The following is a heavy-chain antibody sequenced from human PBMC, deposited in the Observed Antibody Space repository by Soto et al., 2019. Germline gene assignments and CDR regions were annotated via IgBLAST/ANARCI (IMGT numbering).Heavy chain of an antibody. Sequence: SETLSLTCSVSGGSISPYYWNWSRQPPGKGLEWIGYVYYTGSSNYNPSLKSRVAISLDTSKDQFSLELSSVTAADTGIYYCAREAMADGARRWFDYWGPGTLVTVSS. D-gene: IGHD2-8*01. CDR1: GGSISPYY. V-gene: IGHV4-59*01. CDR2: VYYTGSS. J-gene: IGHJ4*02. CDR3: AREAMADGARRWFDY.